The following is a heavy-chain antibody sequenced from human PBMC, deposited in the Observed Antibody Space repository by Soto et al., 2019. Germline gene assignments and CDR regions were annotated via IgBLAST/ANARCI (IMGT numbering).Heavy chain of an antibody. CDR2: IFYSGST. J-gene: IGHJ4*02. CDR1: GGSINSGGYY. Sequence: QVQLQESGPGLVKPSQTLSLICTVSGGSINSGGYYWNWIRQHPGKGLEWIGYIFYSGSTYYNPFLRSRVTISADTXENQFSLNLXSVTAADTAVYFCARGXRQXXYSSSWVFDYWGQGTLVNVSS. D-gene: IGHD6-13*01. V-gene: IGHV4-31*03. CDR3: ARGXRQXXYSSSWVFDY.